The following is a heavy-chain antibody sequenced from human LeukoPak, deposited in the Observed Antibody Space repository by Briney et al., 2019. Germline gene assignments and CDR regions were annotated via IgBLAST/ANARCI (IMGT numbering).Heavy chain of an antibody. J-gene: IGHJ4*02. CDR3: ARQSSRDGYKPDY. CDR1: GYSFTSNW. CDR2: IYPGDSDT. Sequence: GESLKISCKGTGYSFTSNWIAWVRQMPGKGLEWMGIIYPGDSDTRYSPSFQGQVTISADKSISTAYLQWSSLKASDTAMYYCARQSSRDGYKPDYWGQGTLVTVSS. V-gene: IGHV5-51*01. D-gene: IGHD5-24*01.